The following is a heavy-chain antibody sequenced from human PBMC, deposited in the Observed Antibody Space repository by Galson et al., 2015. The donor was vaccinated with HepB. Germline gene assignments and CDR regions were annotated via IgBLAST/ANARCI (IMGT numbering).Heavy chain of an antibody. CDR1: GGTFSGYG. V-gene: IGHV1-69*13. CDR3: ARTTNSRRTRDAFDI. CDR2: IIPIFGIA. D-gene: IGHD1-1*01. J-gene: IGHJ3*02. Sequence: SVKVSCKASGGTFSGYGISWVRQAPGQGLEWMGGIIPIFGIADYAPRFPGRVTIIADESTNTAYMELNSLRSEDTAIYYCARTTNSRRTRDAFDIWGQGTMVTVSS.